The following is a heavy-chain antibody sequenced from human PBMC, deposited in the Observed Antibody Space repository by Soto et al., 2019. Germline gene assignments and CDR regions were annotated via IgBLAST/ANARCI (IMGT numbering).Heavy chain of an antibody. CDR1: GVTLSSYD. Sequence: XGSLRLSCGAAGVTLSSYDMSWVRLAPGKGLEWVSVIGSSGGGTYYADSVKGRFTISRDNSKLYLQMSRLRAEDTALYMCVRHAKLTSVTANVGYYYGLDISGQGTTVTVSS. CDR2: IGSSGGGT. J-gene: IGHJ6*02. CDR3: VRHAKLTSVTANVGYYYGLDI. D-gene: IGHD4-4*01. V-gene: IGHV3-23*01.